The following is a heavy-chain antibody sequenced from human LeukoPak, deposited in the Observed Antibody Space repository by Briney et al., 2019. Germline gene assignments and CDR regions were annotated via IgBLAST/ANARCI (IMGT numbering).Heavy chain of an antibody. V-gene: IGHV1-8*01. J-gene: IGHJ4*02. D-gene: IGHD3-10*01. Sequence: GASVKVSCKASGYTFTSYEINWVRQATGQGLEWMGWMYTNSGNTGYAQKFQGRVTMTRNTSISTAYMELSSLRYEDTAVYYCARVWVGPRIWFGVVRLFDYWGQGTLVTVSS. CDR3: ARVWVGPRIWFGVVRLFDY. CDR1: GYTFTSYE. CDR2: MYTNSGNT.